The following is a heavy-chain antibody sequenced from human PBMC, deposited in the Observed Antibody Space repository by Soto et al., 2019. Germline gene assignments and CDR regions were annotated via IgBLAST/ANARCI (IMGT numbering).Heavy chain of an antibody. Sequence: EVQLVESGGGLVKPGGSLRLSCAASGFTFSSYSMNWVRQAPGKGLEWVSSISSSSSYIYYADSVKGRFTISRDNAKNSLYLQMNSLGAEDTAVYYCAREGGITMVRGSRYYYYGMDVWGQGTTVTVSS. V-gene: IGHV3-21*01. CDR2: ISSSSSYI. J-gene: IGHJ6*02. CDR1: GFTFSSYS. CDR3: AREGGITMVRGSRYYYYGMDV. D-gene: IGHD3-10*01.